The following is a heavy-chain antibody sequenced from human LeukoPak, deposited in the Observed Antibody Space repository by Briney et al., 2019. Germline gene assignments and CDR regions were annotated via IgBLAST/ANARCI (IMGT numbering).Heavy chain of an antibody. J-gene: IGHJ6*03. D-gene: IGHD6-19*01. CDR2: IKQDGSEK. V-gene: IGHV3-7*01. Sequence: PGGSLRLSCAASGFTSSSYWMSWVRQAPGKGLEWVANIKQDGSEKYYVDSVKGRFTISRDNAKNSLYLQMNSLRAEDTAVYYCARVLSSGWSPYYYYYMDVWGKGTTVTVSS. CDR3: ARVLSSGWSPYYYYYMDV. CDR1: GFTSSSYW.